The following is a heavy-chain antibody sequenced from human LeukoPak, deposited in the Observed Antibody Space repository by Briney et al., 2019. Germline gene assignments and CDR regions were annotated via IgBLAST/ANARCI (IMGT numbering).Heavy chain of an antibody. CDR3: TRRRGNQQPIDY. V-gene: IGHV3-23*01. J-gene: IGHJ4*02. CDR1: GFTFSSYA. D-gene: IGHD2-2*01. CDR2: ISGGGIGI. Sequence: GGSLRLSCAASGFTFSSYAMSWVRQAPGKGLEWVSAISGGGIGIYYADSLKGRFTISRDDSKNTLYLQMNSLRAKDTAVYYCTRRRGNQQPIDYWGQGTLVTVSS.